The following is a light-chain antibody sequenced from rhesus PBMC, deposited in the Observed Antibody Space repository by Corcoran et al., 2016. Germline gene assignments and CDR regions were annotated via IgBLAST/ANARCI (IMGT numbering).Light chain of an antibody. CDR2: KAS. CDR3: QQYTSRPWT. V-gene: IGKV1-22*01. CDR1: QDITSW. J-gene: IGKJ1*01. Sequence: DIQMTQSPSSLSASLGDTVTITCRASQDITSWLAWYQQKPGKAPNLLIYKASRLQSGVPSRFSGSGSGTDFTLTIRSLQSEDFATYYCQQYTSRPWTFGQGTKVEIK.